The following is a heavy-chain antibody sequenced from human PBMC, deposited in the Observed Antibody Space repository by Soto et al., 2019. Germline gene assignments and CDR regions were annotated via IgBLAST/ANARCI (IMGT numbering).Heavy chain of an antibody. CDR3: ARILRDYGMARARANALDP. Sequence: QITLQESGPTLVRPTQTLTLTCTFSGFSLSTTGEGVGWIRQPPGKALEWLALIYCDDDTRYRPSLKSRLTTAKDTSKYQVIPTTTNMDPGDPATYFCARILRDYGMARARANALDPWGQGNL. CDR1: GFSLSTTGEG. J-gene: IGHJ5*02. V-gene: IGHV2-5*02. D-gene: IGHD3-10*01. CDR2: IYCDDDT.